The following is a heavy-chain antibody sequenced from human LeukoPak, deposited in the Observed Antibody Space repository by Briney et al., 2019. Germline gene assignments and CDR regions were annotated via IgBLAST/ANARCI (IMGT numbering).Heavy chain of an antibody. CDR1: GFTFSNYV. CDR2: ISYDGSNK. D-gene: IGHD3-9*01. CDR3: ASAYYDILTGYYHEFDY. J-gene: IGHJ4*02. V-gene: IGHV3-30-3*01. Sequence: GGSLRLSCAVSGFTFSNYVMHWVRQAPGKGLEWVAVISYDGSNKYYADSVKGRFTISRDNSKNTLYLQMNSLRAEDAAVYYCASAYYDILTGYYHEFDYWGQGTLVTVSS.